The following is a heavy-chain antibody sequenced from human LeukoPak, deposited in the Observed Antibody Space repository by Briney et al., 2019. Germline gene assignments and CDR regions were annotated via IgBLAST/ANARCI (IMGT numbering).Heavy chain of an antibody. J-gene: IGHJ4*02. Sequence: SETLSLTCAVYSGSFSGYYWSWIRRSRGKGLEWIGEINRSGSTNYNPSLKSRVTISVDTSKNQFSPKLSSVTAADTAVYYCARGLRITFGGVIVRGYYFYYWGQGSLVTVSS. CDR1: SGSFSGYY. CDR2: INRSGST. CDR3: ARGLRITFGGVIVRGYYFYY. D-gene: IGHD3-16*02. V-gene: IGHV4-34*01.